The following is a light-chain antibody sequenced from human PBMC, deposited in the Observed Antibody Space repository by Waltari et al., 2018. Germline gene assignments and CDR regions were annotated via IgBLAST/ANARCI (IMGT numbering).Light chain of an antibody. V-gene: IGLV3-21*02. CDR2: DDN. J-gene: IGLJ3*02. CDR3: QVWDSVTDPWV. CDR1: SIECKM. Sequence: SYVLTQPPSVSVAPGQTARITCGGNSIECKMVHWYQRKPGQAPVLVVYDDNHRPSGIPERFSGSNFGNTATLTISRVEAGDEADYLCQVWDSVTDPWVFGGGTKLTVL.